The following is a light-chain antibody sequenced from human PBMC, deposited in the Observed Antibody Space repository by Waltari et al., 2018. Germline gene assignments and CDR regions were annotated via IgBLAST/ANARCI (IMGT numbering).Light chain of an antibody. J-gene: IGLJ2*01. Sequence: SALTQPASVSGSPGQSITIPCTGTSSDIGDFNYNSWYQQHPGEGPKLIIYGVTKRPSGVSNRFSGSKSGNTASLTISGLQADDEAEYFCSSYTDTNTLHVVFGGGTKLSVL. CDR3: SSYTDTNTLHVV. CDR1: SSDIGDFNY. CDR2: GVT. V-gene: IGLV2-14*03.